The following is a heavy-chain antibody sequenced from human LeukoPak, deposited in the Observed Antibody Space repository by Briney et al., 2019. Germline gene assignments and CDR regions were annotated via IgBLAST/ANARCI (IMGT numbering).Heavy chain of an antibody. Sequence: GGSLSLSCAASGFTFSSYGMHWVRQAPGKGLEWVAVISYDGSNKYYADSVKGRFTISRDNSKNTLYLQMNSLRAEDTAVYYCAKDRSKVFDYWGQGTLVTVSS. CDR1: GFTFSSYG. CDR2: ISYDGSNK. V-gene: IGHV3-30*18. J-gene: IGHJ4*02. D-gene: IGHD3-10*01. CDR3: AKDRSKVFDY.